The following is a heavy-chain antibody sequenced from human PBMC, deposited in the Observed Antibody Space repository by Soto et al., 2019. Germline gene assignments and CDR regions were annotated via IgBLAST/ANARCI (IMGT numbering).Heavy chain of an antibody. CDR3: ASVISSREEYFDY. CDR2: ISHTGTT. V-gene: IGHV4-4*02. D-gene: IGHD2-2*01. J-gene: IGHJ4*02. CDR1: GDSISGSKW. Sequence: QVQLQESGPGLVKPSETLSLTCAVSGDSISGSKWWSWVRLPPGKGLEWIGEISHTGTTNYNPSLRSRITRSVDKPKNQFSLNLTSVTAADAARYYCASVISSREEYFDYWGQGTLGTVSP.